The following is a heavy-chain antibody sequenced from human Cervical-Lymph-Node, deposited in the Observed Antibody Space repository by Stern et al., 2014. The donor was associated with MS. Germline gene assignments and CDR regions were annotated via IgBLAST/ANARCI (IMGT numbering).Heavy chain of an antibody. J-gene: IGHJ3*02. CDR2: IYYSGST. CDR3: AREEYGGTSYAFDI. D-gene: IGHD4-23*01. CDR1: GGSISSYY. V-gene: IGHV4-59*01. Sequence: QVQLQESGPGLVKPSETLSLTCTVSGGSISSYYWSWIRQPPGKGLEWIGYIYYSGSTNYNPSLKSRVTISVDTSKNQFSLKLSSVTAADTAVYYCAREEYGGTSYAFDIWGQGTMVTVSS.